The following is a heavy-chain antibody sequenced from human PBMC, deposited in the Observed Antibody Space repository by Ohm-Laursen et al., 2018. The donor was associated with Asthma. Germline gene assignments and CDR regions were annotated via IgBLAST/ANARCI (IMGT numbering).Heavy chain of an antibody. J-gene: IGHJ4*02. Sequence: TLSLTCTLSGASFSTYYWGWIRQPPGKGLEWIGYIYSTGSTNYNPSLKSRVTISVDTSKNQFSLKLSSVTAADTAVYYCARARVAYAVTTRLYYFDYWGQGTLVTVSS. V-gene: IGHV4-59*12. CDR2: IYSTGST. CDR1: GASFSTYY. D-gene: IGHD4-11*01. CDR3: ARARVAYAVTTRLYYFDY.